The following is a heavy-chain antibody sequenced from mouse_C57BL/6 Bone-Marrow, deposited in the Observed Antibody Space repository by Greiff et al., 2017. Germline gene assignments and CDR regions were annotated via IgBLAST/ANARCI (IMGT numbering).Heavy chain of an antibody. Sequence: QVQLQQSGAELARPGASVKLSCKASGYTFTSYGISWVKQRTGQGLEWIGEIYPRSGNTYYNEKFKGKATLTADKSSSTAYMELRSLTSEDSAVYFWAIGGSHDDWGQGTTLTVSS. CDR3: AIGGSHDD. J-gene: IGHJ2*01. D-gene: IGHD1-1*02. V-gene: IGHV1-81*01. CDR2: IYPRSGNT. CDR1: GYTFTSYG.